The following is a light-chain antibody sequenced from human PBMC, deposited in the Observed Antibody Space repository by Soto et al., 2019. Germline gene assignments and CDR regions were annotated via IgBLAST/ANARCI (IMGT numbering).Light chain of an antibody. CDR1: QRVNSVY. CDR3: QQYDSSPRT. Sequence: EIVLTQSPGNLSLSPGERATLSCRASQRVNSVYLAWYQQKPGQAPRLLIYGASSRATGIPDRFSGSGSGTDFTLTISRLDPEDFAVYFCQQYDSSPRTFGQGTKVDIK. CDR2: GAS. V-gene: IGKV3-20*01. J-gene: IGKJ1*01.